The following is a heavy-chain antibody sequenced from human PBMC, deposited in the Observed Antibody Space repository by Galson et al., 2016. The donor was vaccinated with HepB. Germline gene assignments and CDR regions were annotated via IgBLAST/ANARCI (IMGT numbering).Heavy chain of an antibody. CDR3: ARLSATYYVDN. Sequence: SETLSLTCAVSGDSVISNNWWSWVRQPPGKGLEWIGEIHHSGSSNYNPSLKSRVTMSVDKSKNQFSLRLTSVTVADAAVYYCARLSATYYVDNWGQGTRVTVSS. CDR1: GDSVISNNW. J-gene: IGHJ4*02. V-gene: IGHV4-4*02. CDR2: IHHSGSS.